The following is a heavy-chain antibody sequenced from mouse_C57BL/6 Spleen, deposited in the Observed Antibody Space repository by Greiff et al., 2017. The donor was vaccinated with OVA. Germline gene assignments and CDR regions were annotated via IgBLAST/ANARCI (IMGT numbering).Heavy chain of an antibody. V-gene: IGHV2-2*01. D-gene: IGHD1-1*01. CDR3: ARVGYYGSSKWYFDV. CDR1: GFSFTSYG. CDR2: IWPGGST. Sequence: VQLQQSGPGLVQPSPSLSITCTVSGFSFTSYGVHWVRQSPGKGLEWLGVIWPGGSTDYNAAFKSKLSSRKEKSKSQVFFKMNSVQTDDTAIYYCARVGYYGSSKWYFDVWGTGTTVTVSS. J-gene: IGHJ1*03.